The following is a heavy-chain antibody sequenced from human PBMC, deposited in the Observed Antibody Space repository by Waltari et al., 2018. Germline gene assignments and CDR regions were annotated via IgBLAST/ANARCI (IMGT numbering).Heavy chain of an antibody. V-gene: IGHV3-15*01. D-gene: IGHD5-12*01. Sequence: EVQLVESGGGLVKPGGSLRLPCADSGFTFRNAWMSWVRRAPGKGREWVGRSKSKTEGGTTDYAAPEKGRFTISRDDSKNTLYLQMNSLKTEDTAVYYCTTGLGGYAFWGRGTLVTVSS. CDR2: SKSKTEGGTT. J-gene: IGHJ2*01. CDR1: GFTFRNAW. CDR3: TTGLGGYAF.